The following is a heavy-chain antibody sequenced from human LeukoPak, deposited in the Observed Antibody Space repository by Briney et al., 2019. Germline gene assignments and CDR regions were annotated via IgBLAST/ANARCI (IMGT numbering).Heavy chain of an antibody. Sequence: PSETLSLTCTVSGGSISSNNYYWGWIRQPPGKGLEWIGSIYYRGSTYYNPSLKSRVTISVDTSKSQFSLKLSSVTAADTAVYYCARIYYYYYYMDVWGKGTTVTLSS. CDR1: GGSISSNNYY. CDR2: IYYRGST. V-gene: IGHV4-39*01. J-gene: IGHJ6*03. CDR3: ARIYYYYYYMDV.